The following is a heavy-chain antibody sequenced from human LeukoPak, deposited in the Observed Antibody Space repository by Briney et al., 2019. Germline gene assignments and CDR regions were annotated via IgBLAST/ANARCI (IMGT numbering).Heavy chain of an antibody. Sequence: SETLSLTCTVSGDSISSGGYYWSWIRQHPGKGLEWIGYIYYSGSTYYNPSLKSRLTISVDTSKNQFSLKLNSVTAADTAMYYCARESQVHFDYWGQGALVTVSS. CDR1: GDSISSGGYY. V-gene: IGHV4-31*03. CDR2: IYYSGST. J-gene: IGHJ4*02. CDR3: ARESQVHFDY.